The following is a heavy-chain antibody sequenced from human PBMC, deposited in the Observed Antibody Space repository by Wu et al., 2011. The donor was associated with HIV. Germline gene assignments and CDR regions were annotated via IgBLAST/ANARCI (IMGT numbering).Heavy chain of an antibody. CDR2: ISAYNGDT. V-gene: IGHV1-2*02. Sequence: QVQLVQSGAEVKKPGSSVKVSCKASGYTFTNSGINWVRQAPGQGLEWMGRISAYNGDTNYAQKFQGRVTMTRDTSISTAYMGLSRLRSDDTAVYYCARGEMTTIEPRDAFDIWGQGTMVTGLF. CDR3: ARGEMTTIEPRDAFDI. CDR1: GYTFTNSG. D-gene: IGHD5-24*01. J-gene: IGHJ3*02.